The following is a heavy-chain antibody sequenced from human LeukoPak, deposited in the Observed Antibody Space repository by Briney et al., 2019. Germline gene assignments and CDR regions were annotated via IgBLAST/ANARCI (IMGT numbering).Heavy chain of an antibody. CDR1: GGTFSSCA. CDR3: ATSPGYCSSTSCPFDP. J-gene: IGHJ5*02. D-gene: IGHD2-2*01. V-gene: IGHV1-69*01. Sequence: ASVKVSCKASGGTFSSCAISWVRQAPGQGLEWMGGIIPIFGTANYAQKFQGRVTITADESTSTAYMELSSLRSEDTAVYYCATSPGYCSSTSCPFDPWGQGTLVTVSS. CDR2: IIPIFGTA.